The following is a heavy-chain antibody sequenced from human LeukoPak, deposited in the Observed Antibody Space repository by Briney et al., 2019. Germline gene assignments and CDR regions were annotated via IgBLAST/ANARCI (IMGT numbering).Heavy chain of an antibody. CDR2: INHSGST. J-gene: IGHJ5*02. D-gene: IGHD6-19*01. V-gene: IGHV4-34*01. Sequence: PSETLSLTCAVYGGSFSGYYWSWIRQPPGKGLEWIGEINHSGSTNYNPSLKSRVTISVDTSKNQFSLKLSSVTAADTAVYYCARDRVAVAGQYQNWFDPWGQGTLVTVSS. CDR3: ARDRVAVAGQYQNWFDP. CDR1: GGSFSGYY.